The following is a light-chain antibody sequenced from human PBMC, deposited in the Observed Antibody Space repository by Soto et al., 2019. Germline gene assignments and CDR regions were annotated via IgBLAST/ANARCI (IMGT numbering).Light chain of an antibody. CDR1: SSNIGARYK. Sequence: QAVVTQPPSVSGAPGQRVTISCTGSSSNIGARYKVHWYQQVPGTAPKLLIYNNSNRPSGVPDRFSGSKSGTSASLAITGLQAEDEADYYCQSYDSSLSGVVFGGGTKLTVL. V-gene: IGLV1-40*01. CDR2: NNS. J-gene: IGLJ2*01. CDR3: QSYDSSLSGVV.